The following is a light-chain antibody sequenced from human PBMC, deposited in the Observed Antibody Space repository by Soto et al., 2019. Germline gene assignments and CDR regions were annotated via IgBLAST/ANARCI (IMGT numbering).Light chain of an antibody. CDR3: CSYAGSYTVV. V-gene: IGLV2-11*01. Sequence: QSALTQPRSVSGSPGQSVTISCTGTGSDVGGYNYVSWYQQHPGKVPKLLIYDVTNRPSGVPDRFSASKSGNAASLTISGLQSGDEGDYYCCSYAGSYTVVFGGGTKLTVL. CDR2: DVT. J-gene: IGLJ2*01. CDR1: GSDVGGYNY.